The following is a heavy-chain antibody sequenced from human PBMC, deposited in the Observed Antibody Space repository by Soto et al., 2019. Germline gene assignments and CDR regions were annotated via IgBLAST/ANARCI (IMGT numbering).Heavy chain of an antibody. J-gene: IGHJ4*02. D-gene: IGHD1-26*01. CDR1: GGSPGSSGYC. V-gene: IGHV4-39*01. CDR2: IYPSGTT. Sequence: QLQLQESGPGLVKPSETLSLTCTVSGGSPGSSGYCWGWIRQPPGKGLEWIGSIYPSGTTYCIPSLKSRVTVSVATSKNQFSLKLSSVTAADTAVYYCARGIVGATHFDFWGLGTLVTVSS. CDR3: ARGIVGATHFDF.